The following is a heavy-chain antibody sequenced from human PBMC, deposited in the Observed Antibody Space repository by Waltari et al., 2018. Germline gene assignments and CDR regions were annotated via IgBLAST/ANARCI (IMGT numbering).Heavy chain of an antibody. D-gene: IGHD6-19*01. CDR2: INPNSGGT. CDR3: ARARIAVAGADPDFDY. CDR1: GYTFTSYY. V-gene: IGHV1-2*02. Sequence: QVQLVQSGAEVKKPGASVKVSCKASGYTFTSYYMHWVRQAPGQGLEWMGWINPNSGGTNYAQKFQGRVTMTRDTSISTAYMELSRLRSDDTAVYYCARARIAVAGADPDFDYWGQGTLVTVSS. J-gene: IGHJ4*02.